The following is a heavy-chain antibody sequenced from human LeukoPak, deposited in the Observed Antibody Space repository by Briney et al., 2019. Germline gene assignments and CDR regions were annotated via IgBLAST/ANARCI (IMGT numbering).Heavy chain of an antibody. V-gene: IGHV1-8*01. J-gene: IGHJ4*02. CDR1: GYTFTSYD. Sequence: ASVKASCKASGYTFTSYDINWVRQATGQGLEWMGWMNPNSGNTGYAQKFQGRVTMTRNTSIITAYMELSSLRSEDTAVYYCARGVRRPGQGAIGPAATYAYYFDYWGQGTLVTVSS. D-gene: IGHD2-2*01. CDR2: MNPNSGNT. CDR3: ARGVRRPGQGAIGPAATYAYYFDY.